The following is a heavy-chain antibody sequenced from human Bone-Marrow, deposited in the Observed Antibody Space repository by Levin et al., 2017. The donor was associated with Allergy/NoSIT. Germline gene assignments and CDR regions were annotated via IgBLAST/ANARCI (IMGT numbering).Heavy chain of an antibody. Sequence: GESLKISCAASGFTFSSYSMNWVRQAPGKGLEWVSYISSSSSTIYYADSVKGRFTISRDNAKNSLYLQMNSLRAEDTAVYYCARDLGLYYDIHYYGMDVWGQGTTVTVSS. CDR3: ARDLGLYYDIHYYGMDV. CDR1: GFTFSSYS. J-gene: IGHJ6*02. V-gene: IGHV3-48*01. CDR2: ISSSSSTI. D-gene: IGHD3-9*01.